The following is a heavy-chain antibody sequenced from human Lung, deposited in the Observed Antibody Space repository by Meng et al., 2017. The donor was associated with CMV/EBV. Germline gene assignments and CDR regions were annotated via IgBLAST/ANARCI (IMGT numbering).Heavy chain of an antibody. J-gene: IGHJ6*02. Sequence: GEXXKISCAASGFTFSSYAMSWVRQAPGKGLEWVSAISGSGGSTYYADSVKGRFTISRDNSKNTLYLQMNSLRAEDTAVYYWTTGRSLGYYYYGMDVWGQGXTVTVSS. CDR3: TTGRSLGYYYYGMDV. D-gene: IGHD3-16*01. CDR1: GFTFSSYA. CDR2: ISGSGGST. V-gene: IGHV3-23*01.